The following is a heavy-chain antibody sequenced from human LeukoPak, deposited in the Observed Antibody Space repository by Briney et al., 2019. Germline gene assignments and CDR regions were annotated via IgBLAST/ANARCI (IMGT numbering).Heavy chain of an antibody. CDR2: INPSGGST. Sequence: ASVKVSCKASGYTFTSYYMHWVRQAPGQGLEWMGIINPSGGSTSYAQKFQGRVTMTRDMSTSTVYMELSSLRSEDTAVYYCVRGDTIFGDGPPGSYFDYWGQGTLVTVSS. D-gene: IGHD3-3*01. V-gene: IGHV1-46*01. CDR1: GYTFTSYY. J-gene: IGHJ4*02. CDR3: VRGDTIFGDGPPGSYFDY.